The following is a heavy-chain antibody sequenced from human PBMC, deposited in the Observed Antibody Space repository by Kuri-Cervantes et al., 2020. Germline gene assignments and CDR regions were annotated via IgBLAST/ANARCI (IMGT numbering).Heavy chain of an antibody. V-gene: IGHV3-30-3*01. CDR2: ISYDGSNK. Sequence: TCAASGFTFSSYAMHWVRQAPGKGLEWVAVISYDGSNKYYADSVKGRFTISRDNSKNTLYLQMNSLRAEDTAVYYCARSTTGKGYYFDYWGQGNLVTVSS. D-gene: IGHD2/OR15-2a*01. CDR1: GFTFSSYA. CDR3: ARSTTGKGYYFDY. J-gene: IGHJ4*02.